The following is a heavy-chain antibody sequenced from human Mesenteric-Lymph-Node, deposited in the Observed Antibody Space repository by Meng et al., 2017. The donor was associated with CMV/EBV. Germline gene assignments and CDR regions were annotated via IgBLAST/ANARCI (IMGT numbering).Heavy chain of an antibody. J-gene: IGHJ4*02. Sequence: ASVKVSCKASGYTFTSFYIHWVRQAPGQGLEWVGIINPSSGSTVYAQKFLGRVIVTRDTSTSRVFMEMSSLRPDDTAVYYCARESGGTLVRGLIGIDYWGQGALVTVSS. CDR3: ARESGGTLVRGLIGIDY. V-gene: IGHV1-46*01. D-gene: IGHD3-10*01. CDR1: GYTFTSFY. CDR2: INPSSGST.